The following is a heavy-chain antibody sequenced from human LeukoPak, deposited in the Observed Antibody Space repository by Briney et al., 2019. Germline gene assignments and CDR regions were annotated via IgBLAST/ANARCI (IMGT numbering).Heavy chain of an antibody. CDR1: GFTFSSYE. CDR2: ISSSGSTI. CDR3: ARGAKYSSSSISLWFDP. Sequence: PGGSLRLSCAASGFTFSSYEMNWVRQAPGKGREWVSYISSSGSTIYYADSVKGRFTISRDNAKNSLYLQMNSLRAEDTAVYYCARGAKYSSSSISLWFDPWGQGTLVTVSS. J-gene: IGHJ5*02. D-gene: IGHD6-6*01. V-gene: IGHV3-48*03.